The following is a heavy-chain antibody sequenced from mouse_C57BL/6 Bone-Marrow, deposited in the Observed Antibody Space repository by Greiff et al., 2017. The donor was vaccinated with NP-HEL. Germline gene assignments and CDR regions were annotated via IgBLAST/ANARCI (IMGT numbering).Heavy chain of an antibody. CDR1: GYTFTEYT. D-gene: IGHD2-1*01. V-gene: IGHV1-62-2*01. J-gene: IGHJ2*01. Sequence: VQLQESGAELVKPGASVKLSCKASGYTFTEYTIHWVKQRSGQGLEWIGWFYPGSGSIKYNEKFKDKATLTADKSSSTVYMELSRLTSEDSAVYFCARHEGDYVNYGLYYFDYWGQGTTLTVSS. CDR2: FYPGSGSI. CDR3: ARHEGDYVNYGLYYFDY.